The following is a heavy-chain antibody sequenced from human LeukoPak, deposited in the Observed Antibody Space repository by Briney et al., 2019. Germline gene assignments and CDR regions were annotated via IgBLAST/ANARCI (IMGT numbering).Heavy chain of an antibody. CDR1: GFTFSSYG. Sequence: GGSLRLSCAASGFTFSSYGMHWVRQAPGKGLEWVAVISYDGSNKYYADSVKGRFTISRDNSKNTLYLQMNSLRAEDTAVYYRAKGSSSLSRIDYWGQGTLVTVSS. CDR3: AKGSSSLSRIDY. CDR2: ISYDGSNK. V-gene: IGHV3-30*18. J-gene: IGHJ4*02. D-gene: IGHD6-13*01.